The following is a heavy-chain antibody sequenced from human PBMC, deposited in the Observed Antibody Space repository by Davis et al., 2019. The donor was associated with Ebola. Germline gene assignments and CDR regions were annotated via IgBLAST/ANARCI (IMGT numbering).Heavy chain of an antibody. CDR2: INAGNGNT. Sequence: ASVKVSCKASGYTFTSYAMHWVRQAPGQRLEWMGWINAGNGNTKYSQKFQGRVTINRDTSASTAYMELSSLRSEDTAVYYCARDSSGWYYFDYWGQGTLVTVSS. V-gene: IGHV1-3*01. CDR3: ARDSSGWYYFDY. D-gene: IGHD6-19*01. CDR1: GYTFTSYA. J-gene: IGHJ4*02.